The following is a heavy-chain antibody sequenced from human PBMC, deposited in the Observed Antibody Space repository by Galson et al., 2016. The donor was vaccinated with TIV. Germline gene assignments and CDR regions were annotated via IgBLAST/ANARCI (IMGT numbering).Heavy chain of an antibody. J-gene: IGHJ4*01. V-gene: IGHV5-51*03. D-gene: IGHD5-18*01. CDR1: GYSFTNYW. Sequence: QSGAEVKKPGESLKISCKGSGYSFTNYWIGWVRQMPGKGLEWMGIIHLRDLETRYSPSFQGQVTIAADNSTTTAYLQWSSLKASDTAIYYCARLAANNYGYGDFDYWGQGTLVTVSS. CDR3: ARLAANNYGYGDFDY. CDR2: IHLRDLET.